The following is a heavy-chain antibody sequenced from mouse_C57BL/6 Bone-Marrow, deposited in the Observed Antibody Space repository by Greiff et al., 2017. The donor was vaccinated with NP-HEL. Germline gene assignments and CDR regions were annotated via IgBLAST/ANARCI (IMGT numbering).Heavy chain of an antibody. V-gene: IGHV1-55*01. J-gene: IGHJ1*03. Sequence: QVQLQQPGAELVKPGASVKMSCKASGYTFTSYWITWVKQRPGQGLEWFGDIYPGSGSTNYNEKFKSKATLTVDTSSSTAYMQLSSLTSEDSAVYYCAKERGAYDGYPYWYFDVWGTGTTVTVSS. CDR2: IYPGSGST. CDR3: AKERGAYDGYPYWYFDV. D-gene: IGHD2-3*01. CDR1: GYTFTSYW.